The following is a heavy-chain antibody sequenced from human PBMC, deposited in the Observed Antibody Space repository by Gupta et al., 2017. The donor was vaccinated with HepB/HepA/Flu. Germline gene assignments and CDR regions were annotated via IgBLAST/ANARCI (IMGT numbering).Heavy chain of an antibody. V-gene: IGHV4-39*01. Sequence: QLQLQESGPGLVKPSETLSLTCTVSGGSISSSSYYWGWIRQPPGKGLEWIGSIYYSGSTYYNPSLKSRVTISIDTSKNQFSLKLSSVTAADTAVYYCARHFVDDFWSGYSRPKVSPLGRLDPWGQGTLVTVSS. CDR1: GGSISSSSYY. CDR3: ARHFVDDFWSGYSRPKVSPLGRLDP. D-gene: IGHD3-3*01. J-gene: IGHJ5*02. CDR2: IYYSGST.